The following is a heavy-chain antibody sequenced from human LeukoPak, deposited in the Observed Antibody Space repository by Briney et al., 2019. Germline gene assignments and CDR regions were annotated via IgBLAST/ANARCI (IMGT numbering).Heavy chain of an antibody. D-gene: IGHD1-26*01. J-gene: IGHJ4*02. CDR2: IYSGGST. V-gene: IGHV3-53*05. Sequence: PGGSLRLSCAASGFTVSSNYMSWVRQAPGKGLEWVSVIYSGGSTYYADSVKGRFTISRDNSKNTLYLQMNSLRAEDTAVYYCARAERYSGSYYGTLIDYWGQGTLVTVSS. CDR3: ARAERYSGSYYGTLIDY. CDR1: GFTVSSNY.